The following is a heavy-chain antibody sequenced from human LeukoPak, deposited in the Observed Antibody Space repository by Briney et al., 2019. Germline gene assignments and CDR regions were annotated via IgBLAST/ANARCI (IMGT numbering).Heavy chain of an antibody. Sequence: TESLSLTCTVAGASFSSYDWSWVRHPPGNGLEWVGYIYTGGSTNYNPSLKSRVTISVDTSKNQFSLKLRSVTAADTAVYYCARLMIMYCFDPSRQGSLVSVRS. D-gene: IGHD3-16*01. J-gene: IGHJ5*02. CDR1: GASFSSYD. CDR2: IYTGGST. V-gene: IGHV4-4*09. CDR3: ARLMIMYCFDP.